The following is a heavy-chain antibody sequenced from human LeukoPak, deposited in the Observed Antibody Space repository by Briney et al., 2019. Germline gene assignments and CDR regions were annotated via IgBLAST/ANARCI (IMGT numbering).Heavy chain of an antibody. Sequence: GGSLRLSCAASGFTFSDYYMSWIRQAPGKGLEWVSYISSSGSTIYYADSVKGRFTISRDNAKNSLYLQMNSLRAEDTALYYCAKGRGYSYDLTNNFDYWGQGTLVTVSS. CDR1: GFTFSDYY. CDR3: AKGRGYSYDLTNNFDY. J-gene: IGHJ4*02. D-gene: IGHD5-18*01. V-gene: IGHV3-11*01. CDR2: ISSSGSTI.